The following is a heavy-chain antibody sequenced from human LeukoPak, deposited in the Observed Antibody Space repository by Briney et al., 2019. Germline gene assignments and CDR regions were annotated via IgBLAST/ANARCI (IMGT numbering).Heavy chain of an antibody. Sequence: GGSLRLSCAASGFTFDDYAMHWVRQAPGKGLEWVSGISWNSGSIGYADSVKGRFTISRDNAKNSLYLQMNSQRAEDTALYYCAKGLFVGHFDYWGQGTLVTVSS. CDR3: AKGLFVGHFDY. D-gene: IGHD2-21*01. CDR2: ISWNSGSI. CDR1: GFTFDDYA. V-gene: IGHV3-9*01. J-gene: IGHJ4*02.